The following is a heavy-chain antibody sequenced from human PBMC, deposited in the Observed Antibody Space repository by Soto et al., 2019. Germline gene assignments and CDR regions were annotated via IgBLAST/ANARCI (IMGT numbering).Heavy chain of an antibody. CDR1: GYTFTSYD. J-gene: IGHJ4*02. CDR2: INPSGGST. Sequence: ASVKVSCKAFGYTFTSYDMHWVRQAPGQGLEWMGIINPSGGSTSYAQKFQGRVTMTRDTSTSIVYMELSSLRSEDTAVYYCARDGPYGSAHYEFDYWGQGTLVTVSS. D-gene: IGHD3-10*01. V-gene: IGHV1-46*03. CDR3: ARDGPYGSAHYEFDY.